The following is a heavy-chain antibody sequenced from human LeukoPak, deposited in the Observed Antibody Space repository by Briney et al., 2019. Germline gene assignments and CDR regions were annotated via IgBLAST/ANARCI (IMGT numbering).Heavy chain of an antibody. CDR1: GYTFTGYY. Sequence: ASVKVSCKASGYTFTGYYMHWVRQAPGQGLEWMGWINPNSGGTNYAQKFQGRVTMTRDTSINTAYMELSRLTSDDTAVYYCTRSHLWKDTLTGSYWGQGTLVTVSS. D-gene: IGHD3-9*01. J-gene: IGHJ4*02. CDR3: TRSHLWKDTLTGSY. V-gene: IGHV1-2*02. CDR2: INPNSGGT.